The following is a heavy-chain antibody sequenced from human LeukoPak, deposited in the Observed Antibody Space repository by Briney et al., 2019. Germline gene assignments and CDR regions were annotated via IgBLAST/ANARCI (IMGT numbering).Heavy chain of an antibody. J-gene: IGHJ4*02. D-gene: IGHD1-26*01. CDR2: ISSNGGST. CDR1: GFTFSSYS. V-gene: IGHV3-64D*09. Sequence: GGSLRLSCSASGFTFSSYSMHWVCQAPGKGLEYVSAISSNGGSTYYADSVKGRFTISRDNSKDTLYLQMSSLRAEDTAVYYCLKGHFVWELGDYVYYWGQGTLVTVSS. CDR3: LKGHFVWELGDYVYY.